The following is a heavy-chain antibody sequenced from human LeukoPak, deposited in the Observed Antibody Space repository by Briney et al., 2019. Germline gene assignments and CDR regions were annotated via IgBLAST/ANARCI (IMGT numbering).Heavy chain of an antibody. V-gene: IGHV3-30*18. CDR1: GFTSSSYG. Sequence: GGSLRLSCAASGFTSSSYGMHWVRQAPGKGLEWVAVISYDGSNKYYADSVKGRFTISRDNSKNTLYLQMNSLRAEDTAVYYCAKDKSGGYSYGGLDYWGQGTLVTVSS. J-gene: IGHJ4*02. CDR2: ISYDGSNK. D-gene: IGHD5-18*01. CDR3: AKDKSGGYSYGGLDY.